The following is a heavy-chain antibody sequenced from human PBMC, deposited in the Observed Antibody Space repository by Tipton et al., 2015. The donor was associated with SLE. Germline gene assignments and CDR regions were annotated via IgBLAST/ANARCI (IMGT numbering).Heavy chain of an antibody. CDR2: IYHIGST. Sequence: TLSLTCTVSGYSISSGYYWGWIRQPPGKGLEWIGSIYHIGSTYYNPSLKSRVTISVDTSKNQFSLQLTSVTAADTAIYDCARESFTNDFYYYMDVWGKGTTVAV. J-gene: IGHJ6*03. V-gene: IGHV4-38-2*02. D-gene: IGHD2-8*01. CDR1: GYSISSGYY. CDR3: ARESFTNDFYYYMDV.